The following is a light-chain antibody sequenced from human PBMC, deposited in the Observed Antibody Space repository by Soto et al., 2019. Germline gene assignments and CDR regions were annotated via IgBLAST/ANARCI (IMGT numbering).Light chain of an antibody. V-gene: IGKV3-20*01. CDR2: GAS. CDR3: QQYFKSPWT. J-gene: IGKJ1*01. CDR1: QTVSSNY. Sequence: EIVLTQSPGTLSLSPGERATLSCGASQTVSSNYLAWYQQKPGQAPSLLIYGASSRATGIPDRFSGSGSGTDFVLTISRLEPEDFAVYHCQQYFKSPWTFGQGTKVDIK.